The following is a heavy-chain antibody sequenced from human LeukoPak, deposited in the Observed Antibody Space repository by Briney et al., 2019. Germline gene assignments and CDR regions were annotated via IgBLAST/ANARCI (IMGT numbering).Heavy chain of an antibody. CDR3: ARGVTYYDFWSGYQFQFDP. CDR1: GGSISSGSYY. V-gene: IGHV4-61*02. Sequence: KSSETLSLTCTVSGGSISSGSYYWSWIRQPAGKGLERIGRIYTSGSTNYNPSLKSRVTISVDTSKNQFSLKLNSVTAADPAVYYCARGVTYYDFWSGYQFQFDPWSEGTLVTVSS. CDR2: IYTSGST. J-gene: IGHJ5*02. D-gene: IGHD3-3*01.